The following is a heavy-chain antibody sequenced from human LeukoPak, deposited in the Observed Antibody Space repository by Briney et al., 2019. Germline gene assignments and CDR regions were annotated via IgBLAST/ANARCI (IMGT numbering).Heavy chain of an antibody. Sequence: SETLSLTCTVSGGSFNRSGYYWGWIRQPPGKGLEWIGNIYYSGSTYYNPSLKSRVTISVDTSKNQFTLKLSSVTAADTAVYYCARLWGFDPWGQGTLVTVSS. D-gene: IGHD7-27*01. V-gene: IGHV4-39*01. J-gene: IGHJ5*02. CDR1: GGSFNRSGYY. CDR3: ARLWGFDP. CDR2: IYYSGST.